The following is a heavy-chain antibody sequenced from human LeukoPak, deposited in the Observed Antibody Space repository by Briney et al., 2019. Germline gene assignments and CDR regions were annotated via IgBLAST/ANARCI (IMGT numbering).Heavy chain of an antibody. CDR1: GYTFTDFS. CDR3: ATARDDCRSWYFQYYSDY. Sequence: ASVKVSCKASGYTFTDFSMNWVRQAPGQGLEWMGGFNPDVGTANYAQKFQGRVTITADESTGTAYMELSSLRSEDTAGYYCATARDDCRSWYFQYYSDYWGQGTLFTFSS. J-gene: IGHJ4*02. V-gene: IGHV1-69*13. D-gene: IGHD3-3*01. CDR2: FNPDVGTA.